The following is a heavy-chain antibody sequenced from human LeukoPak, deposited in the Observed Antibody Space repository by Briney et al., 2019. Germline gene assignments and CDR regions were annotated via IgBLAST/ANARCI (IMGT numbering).Heavy chain of an antibody. Sequence: GASVKVSCKASGYTFSGHYMHWVRQAPGQGLEWMGWINPASGGTHYAQKFQGRVTMTRDTSISTAYMEMSRLRSDDTAVYFCARDWEVVSATLLGTFDTWGQGTVVTVSS. J-gene: IGHJ3*02. V-gene: IGHV1-2*02. CDR2: INPASGGT. D-gene: IGHD2-15*01. CDR3: ARDWEVVSATLLGTFDT. CDR1: GYTFSGHY.